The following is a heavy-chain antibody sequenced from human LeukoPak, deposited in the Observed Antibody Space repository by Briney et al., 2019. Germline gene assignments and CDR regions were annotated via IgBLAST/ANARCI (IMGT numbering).Heavy chain of an antibody. CDR3: ARQNYDSSGYSGYYFDY. J-gene: IGHJ4*02. CDR1: GFTVSSNY. Sequence: PGGSLRLSCAASGFTVSSNYMSWVRQAPGKGLEWVSVIYSGGSTYYADSVKGRFTISRDNSKNTLYLQMNSLRAEDTAVYYCARQNYDSSGYSGYYFDYWGQGTLVTVSS. V-gene: IGHV3-53*01. D-gene: IGHD3-22*01. CDR2: IYSGGST.